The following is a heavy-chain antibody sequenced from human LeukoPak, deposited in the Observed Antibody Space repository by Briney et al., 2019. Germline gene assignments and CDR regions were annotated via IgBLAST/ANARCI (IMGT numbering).Heavy chain of an antibody. CDR2: IIPIFGTA. V-gene: IGHV1-69*06. Sequence: GASVKVSCKASGYTFTSYGISWVRQAPGQGLEWMGGIIPIFGTANYAQKFQGRVTITADKSTSTAYMELSSLRSEDTAVYYCARHGGAAARYIVRDYWGQGTLVTVSS. CDR3: ARHGGAAARYIVRDY. CDR1: GYTFTSYG. J-gene: IGHJ4*02. D-gene: IGHD6-13*01.